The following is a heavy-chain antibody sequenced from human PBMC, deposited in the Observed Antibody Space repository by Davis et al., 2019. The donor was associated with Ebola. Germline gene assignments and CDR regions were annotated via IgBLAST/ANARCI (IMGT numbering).Heavy chain of an antibody. V-gene: IGHV3-33*01. D-gene: IGHD2-2*01. J-gene: IGHJ5*01. CDR3: AREEGSSRWQNNWFDY. CDR2: IWYEGTDG. CDR1: GFTFDDYA. Sequence: GESLKISCAVSGFTFDDYAMHWVRQAPGKGLEWVSSIWYEGTDGNYADSVRGRFIISRDDSKNTLYLQMNSLRVEDTAIYYCAREEGSSRWQNNWFDYWGQGTLVTVSS.